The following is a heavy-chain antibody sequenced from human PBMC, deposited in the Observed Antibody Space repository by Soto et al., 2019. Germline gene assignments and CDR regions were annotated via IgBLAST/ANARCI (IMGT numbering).Heavy chain of an antibody. CDR3: ARDAYSGYDKGYFDY. Sequence: SETLSLTCTVSGCSISTYYWSWVRQPPGKGLEWIGFIYYSGTTNYNPSLNSRVTISVDTSKNQFSLKLNSVTAADTAVYYCARDAYSGYDKGYFDYWGPGTLVTSPQ. J-gene: IGHJ4*02. V-gene: IGHV4-59*01. CDR2: IYYSGTT. D-gene: IGHD5-12*01. CDR1: GCSISTYY.